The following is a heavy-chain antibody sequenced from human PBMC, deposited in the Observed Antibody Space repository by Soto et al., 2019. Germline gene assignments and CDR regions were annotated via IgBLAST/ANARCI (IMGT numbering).Heavy chain of an antibody. J-gene: IGHJ6*02. CDR3: AKEGQYYDILTGYRSYYGMDV. D-gene: IGHD3-9*01. Sequence: GGSLRLSCAASGSTFSSYGMHWVRQAPGKGLEWVAVISYDGSNKYYADSVKGRFTISRDNSKNTLYLQMNSLRAEDTAVYYCAKEGQYYDILTGYRSYYGMDVWGQGTTVTVSS. CDR1: GSTFSSYG. V-gene: IGHV3-30*18. CDR2: ISYDGSNK.